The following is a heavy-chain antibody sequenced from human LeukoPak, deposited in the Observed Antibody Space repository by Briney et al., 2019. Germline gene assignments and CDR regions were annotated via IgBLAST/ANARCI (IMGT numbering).Heavy chain of an antibody. CDR1: GFTFSSYE. CDR3: ARDGAWEPPHYYYGMDV. V-gene: IGHV3-48*03. J-gene: IGHJ6*02. CDR2: ISSSGSTI. Sequence: PGGSLRLSCAASGFTFSSYEMNWVRQAPGKGLEWVSYISSSGSTIYYADSVKGRFTISRDNAKNSLYLQMNSLRAEDTAVYYCARDGAWEPPHYYYGMDVWGQGTTVTASS. D-gene: IGHD1-14*01.